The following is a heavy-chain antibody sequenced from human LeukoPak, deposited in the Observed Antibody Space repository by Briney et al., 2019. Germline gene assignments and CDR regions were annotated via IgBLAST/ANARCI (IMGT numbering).Heavy chain of an antibody. Sequence: GGSLRLSCAASRFTFSSYEMNWVRQAPGKGLEWVSYISSSGSTIYYADSVKGRFTISRDNAKNSLYLQMNSLRAEDTAVYYCAELGITMIGGVWGKGTTVTISS. J-gene: IGHJ6*04. D-gene: IGHD3-10*02. CDR1: RFTFSSYE. V-gene: IGHV3-48*03. CDR2: ISSSGSTI. CDR3: AELGITMIGGV.